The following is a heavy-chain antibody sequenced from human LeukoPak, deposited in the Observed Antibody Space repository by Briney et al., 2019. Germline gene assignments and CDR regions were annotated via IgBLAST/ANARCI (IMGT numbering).Heavy chain of an antibody. CDR3: ARVGYSSSCFDY. V-gene: IGHV3-23*01. CDR2: ISGSGGSK. CDR1: GFTFSTYG. D-gene: IGHD6-13*01. Sequence: GGSLRLSCAASGFTFSTYGMSWVRQAPGKGLEWVSGISGSGGSKYYADSVKGRFTISRDNAKNTLYLQMNSLRAEDTAVYYCARVGYSSSCFDYWGQGTLVTVSS. J-gene: IGHJ4*02.